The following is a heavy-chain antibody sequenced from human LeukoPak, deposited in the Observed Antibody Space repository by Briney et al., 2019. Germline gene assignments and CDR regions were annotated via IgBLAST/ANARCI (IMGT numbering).Heavy chain of an antibody. Sequence: SQTLSLTCTVSGGSISSGGHYWSWIRQHPGTGLEWIGYIYYSGSTYYNPSLKSRVTISVDTSKNQFSLKLSSVTAADTAVYYCARDRGYGAPFDYWGQGTLVTVSS. D-gene: IGHD4-17*01. CDR3: ARDRGYGAPFDY. J-gene: IGHJ4*02. CDR1: GGSISSGGHY. V-gene: IGHV4-31*03. CDR2: IYYSGST.